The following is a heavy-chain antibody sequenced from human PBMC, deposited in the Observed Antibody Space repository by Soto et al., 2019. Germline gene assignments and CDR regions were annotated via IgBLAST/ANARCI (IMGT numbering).Heavy chain of an antibody. D-gene: IGHD6-13*01. CDR3: ARREAAVKVSWFDP. Sequence: SETLSLTCTVSGGSISSSSYYWGWIRQPPGKGLEWIGSIYYSGSTYYNPSLKSRVTISVDTSKNQFSLKLSSVTAADTAVYYCARREAAVKVSWFDPWGQGTLVTVSS. J-gene: IGHJ5*02. CDR2: IYYSGST. CDR1: GGSISSSSYY. V-gene: IGHV4-39*01.